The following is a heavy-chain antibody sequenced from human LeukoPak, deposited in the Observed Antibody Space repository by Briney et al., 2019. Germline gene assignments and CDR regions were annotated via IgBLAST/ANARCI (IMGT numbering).Heavy chain of an antibody. V-gene: IGHV3-33*01. Sequence: PGGSLRLSCAASGFTFSSYGMHWVRQAPGKGLEWVAVIWYDGSNKYYADSVKGRFTISRDNSKNALYLQMNSLRAEDTAVYYCARDSLRYFDWPYDYWGQGTLVTVSS. D-gene: IGHD3-9*01. J-gene: IGHJ4*02. CDR1: GFTFSSYG. CDR3: ARDSLRYFDWPYDY. CDR2: IWYDGSNK.